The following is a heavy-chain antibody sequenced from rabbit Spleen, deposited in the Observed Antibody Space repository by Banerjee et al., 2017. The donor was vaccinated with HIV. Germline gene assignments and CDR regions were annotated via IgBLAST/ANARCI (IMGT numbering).Heavy chain of an antibody. D-gene: IGHD4-1*01. V-gene: IGHV1S45*01. Sequence: QEQLVESGGGLVRPEGSLKLSCKASGFSFSNKAVMCWVRQAPGKGLEWIACINVVTGKTVYASWAKGRFTFSKTSSTTVTLQMTSLTAADTATYFCARDFDGVIGWNFGWWGPGTLVTVS. CDR2: INVVTGKT. CDR3: ARDFDGVIGWNFGW. J-gene: IGHJ6*01. CDR1: GFSFSNKAV.